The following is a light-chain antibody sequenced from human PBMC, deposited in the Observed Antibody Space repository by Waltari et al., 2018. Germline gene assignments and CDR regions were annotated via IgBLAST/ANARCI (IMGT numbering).Light chain of an antibody. V-gene: IGKV1-5*03. Sequence: DIQMTQSPSTLSASVGDRVTITCRASQSISSWLAWYQQNPGKAPKLLIYKASSLESGVPSRFSGSGSGTEFTLTISSLQPDDFATYYCQQYNSYSPSTFGQGTKLEIK. CDR2: KAS. J-gene: IGKJ2*01. CDR1: QSISSW. CDR3: QQYNSYSPST.